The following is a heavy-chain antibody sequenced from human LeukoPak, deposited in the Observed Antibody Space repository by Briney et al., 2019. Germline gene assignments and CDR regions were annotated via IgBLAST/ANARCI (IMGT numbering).Heavy chain of an antibody. CDR2: ISSTGGTR. V-gene: IGHV3-11*01. D-gene: IGHD2/OR15-2a*01. CDR3: ARDPSVSSHTALFDY. CDR1: GFTFSDYN. J-gene: IGHJ4*02. Sequence: GGSLRLSCAASGFTFSDYNMSWLRQAPGKGLEWVSYISSTGGTRYNADSVKGRLTISRDNAKNSLYLQMSSLRAEDTAVYYCARDPSVSSHTALFDYWGQGTLVTVSS.